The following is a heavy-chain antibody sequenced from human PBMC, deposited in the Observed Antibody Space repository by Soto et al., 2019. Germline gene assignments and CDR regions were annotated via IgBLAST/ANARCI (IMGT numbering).Heavy chain of an antibody. J-gene: IGHJ4*02. CDR2: IIPFSNTA. CDR3: ASFFYYDNSAYPAPSYYFDY. V-gene: IGHV1-69*13. CDR1: AGTFSSYT. D-gene: IGHD3-22*01. Sequence: SVKVSCKASAGTFSSYTISWVLQAPGQGLERMGGIIPFSNTANYGQKFQGRVTITADESTNTAYMELSSLRSEDTAVYYCASFFYYDNSAYPAPSYYFDYWGQGTLVTVSS.